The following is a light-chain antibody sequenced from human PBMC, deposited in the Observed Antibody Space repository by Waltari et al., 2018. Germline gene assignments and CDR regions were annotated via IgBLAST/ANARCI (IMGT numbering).Light chain of an antibody. CDR2: DAS. CDR3: QQYYSLPWT. Sequence: EIVLMQSPGTLSVSPGERATLSCRASENVGNDYLAWYQVKPGQAPRLLIYDASIRATGISDRFSGSGSGTDFSLTIGRLDPEDFALYYCQQYYSLPWTFGQGTRVDIK. V-gene: IGKV3-20*01. CDR1: ENVGNDY. J-gene: IGKJ1*01.